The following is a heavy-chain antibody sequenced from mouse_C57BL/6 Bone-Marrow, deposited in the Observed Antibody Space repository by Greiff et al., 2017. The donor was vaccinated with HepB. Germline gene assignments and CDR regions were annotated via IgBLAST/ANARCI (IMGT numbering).Heavy chain of an antibody. Sequence: QVQLQQPGAELVKPGASVKLSCKASGYTFTSYWMQWVKKRPGQGLEWIGEIDPSDSYTNYNQKFKGKATLTVDTSSSTAYMQLSSLTSEDSAVYYCARVGSNFWFAYWGQGTLVTVSA. J-gene: IGHJ3*01. CDR1: GYTFTSYW. D-gene: IGHD2-5*01. CDR2: IDPSDSYT. CDR3: ARVGSNFWFAY. V-gene: IGHV1-50*01.